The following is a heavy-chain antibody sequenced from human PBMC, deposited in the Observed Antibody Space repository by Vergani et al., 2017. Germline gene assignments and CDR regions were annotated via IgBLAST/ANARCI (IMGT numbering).Heavy chain of an antibody. CDR2: ISYDGSNK. J-gene: IGHJ4*02. CDR1: GFTFSSYG. D-gene: IGHD3-22*01. V-gene: IGHV3-30*18. Sequence: QVQLVESGGGVVQPGRSLRLSCAASGFTFSSYGMHWVRQAPGKGLEWVAVISYDGSNKYYADSVKGRFTISRDNSKKTLDLQMNSLRAEDTAVYYCAKDGANYYDSSGYYTFDYWGQGTLVTVSS. CDR3: AKDGANYYDSSGYYTFDY.